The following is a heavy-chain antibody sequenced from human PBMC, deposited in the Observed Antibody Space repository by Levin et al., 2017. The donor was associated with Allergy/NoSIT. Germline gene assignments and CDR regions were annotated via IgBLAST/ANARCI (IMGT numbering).Heavy chain of an antibody. Sequence: GESLKISCPASGFTFGDYAMSWFRQAPGKGQEWVGFIRSKAYGGTSEYAASVKGRFSISRDDSKSIAYLQMNSLKTEDTAVYYCTRDHFRPGDYFDYWGQGTLVTVSS. V-gene: IGHV3-49*03. CDR1: GFTFGDYA. CDR3: TRDHFRPGDYFDY. J-gene: IGHJ4*02. D-gene: IGHD3-3*02. CDR2: IRSKAYGGTS.